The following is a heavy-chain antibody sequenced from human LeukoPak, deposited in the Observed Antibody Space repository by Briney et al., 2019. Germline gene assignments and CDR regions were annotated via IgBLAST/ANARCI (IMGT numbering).Heavy chain of an antibody. CDR1: GYTFTSYG. CDR3: ARNISPGVPAAIGDWFDP. Sequence: ASVNVSCKASGYTFTSYGISWVRQAPGQGLEWMGWISAYNGNTNYAQKLQGRVTMTTDTSTSTAYMELRSLRSDDTAVYYCARNISPGVPAAIGDWFDPWGQGTLVTVSS. J-gene: IGHJ5*02. CDR2: ISAYNGNT. V-gene: IGHV1-18*01. D-gene: IGHD2-2*01.